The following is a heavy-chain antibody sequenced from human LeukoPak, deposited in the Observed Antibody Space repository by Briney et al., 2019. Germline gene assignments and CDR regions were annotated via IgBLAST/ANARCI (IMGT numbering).Heavy chain of an antibody. CDR1: GYSISSGYY. D-gene: IGHD4-11*01. CDR3: ARHDFYSNYPHNWFDP. CDR2: FYHSGNA. Sequence: SETLSLTCAVSGYSISSGYYWGWIRQPPGKGLEWIGSFYHSGNAYYNPSLKSRVSISVDTSKKQFSLNLSSVTAADTALYYCARHDFYSNYPHNWFDPWGQGTLVTVSS. J-gene: IGHJ5*02. V-gene: IGHV4-38-2*01.